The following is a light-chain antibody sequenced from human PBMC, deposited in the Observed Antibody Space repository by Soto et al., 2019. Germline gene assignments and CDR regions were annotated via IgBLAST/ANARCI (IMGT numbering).Light chain of an antibody. J-gene: IGKJ1*01. Sequence: EIVLTQSPGTLSLSPGERATLSCRASQSVSSSYLAWYQQKPGQAPRLLIYGASSRATGIPDRFSGSRSGTDFTITISRLEHEDVAVYYCQQYGSSPTWTFGQGTKVEIK. CDR2: GAS. CDR1: QSVSSSY. V-gene: IGKV3-20*01. CDR3: QQYGSSPTWT.